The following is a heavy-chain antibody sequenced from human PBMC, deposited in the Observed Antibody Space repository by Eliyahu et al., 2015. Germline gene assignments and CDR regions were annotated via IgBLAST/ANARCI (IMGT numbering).Heavy chain of an antibody. Sequence: QVQLVQSGAEVKNPGDSVKVSCXAXGYTLSDFYXXWARQAPGQGLXWMGWINPNGGXXHFEEKFRGRVTMTRXXSINTAYMEVTSLRSDDTAVYYCARERSQCSGGNCHRRTFDPWGQGTLVTVSS. D-gene: IGHD2-15*01. CDR2: INPNGGXX. CDR3: ARERSQCSGGNCHRRTFDP. J-gene: IGHJ5*02. V-gene: IGHV1-2*02. CDR1: GYTLSDFY.